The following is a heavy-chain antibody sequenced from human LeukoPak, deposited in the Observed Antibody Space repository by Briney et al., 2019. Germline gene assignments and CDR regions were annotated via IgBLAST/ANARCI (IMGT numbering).Heavy chain of an antibody. CDR3: ARGPIAAAGHFDY. CDR2: INHSGST. D-gene: IGHD6-13*01. CDR1: SGSFSGYY. J-gene: IGHJ4*02. V-gene: IGHV4-34*01. Sequence: SETLSLTCAVYSGSFSGYYWSWIRQPPGKGLEWIGEINHSGSTNYNPSLKSRVTISVDTSKNQFSLKLSSVTAADTAVYYCARGPIAAAGHFDYWGQGTLVTVSS.